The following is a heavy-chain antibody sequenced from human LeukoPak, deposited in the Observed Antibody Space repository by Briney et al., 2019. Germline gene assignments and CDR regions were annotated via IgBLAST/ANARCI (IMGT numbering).Heavy chain of an antibody. D-gene: IGHD2-2*01. CDR3: AKMYCTSTSCSYFDY. V-gene: IGHV3-33*06. J-gene: IGHJ4*02. CDR1: GFTFSTYG. Sequence: GGSLRLSCAASGFTFSTYGMHWVRQAPGKGLEWVGVIWFDGSNKYYEDSVKGRFTISRDNSKKTLYLLMNSLRAEDTAVYYCAKMYCTSTSCSYFDYWGQGTLVTVSS. CDR2: IWFDGSNK.